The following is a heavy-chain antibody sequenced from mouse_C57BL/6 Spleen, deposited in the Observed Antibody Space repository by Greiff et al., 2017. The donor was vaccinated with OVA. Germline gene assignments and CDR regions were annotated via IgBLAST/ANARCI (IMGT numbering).Heavy chain of an antibody. J-gene: IGHJ2*01. Sequence: QVQLQQSGPELVKPGASVKISCKASGYSFTSYYIHWVKQRPGQGLEWIGWIYPGSGNTKYNEKFKGKATLTADTSSSTAYMQLSSLTSEDSAVYYWARSAPGFDYWGQGTTLTVSS. CDR3: ARSAPGFDY. CDR2: IYPGSGNT. CDR1: GYSFTSYY. V-gene: IGHV1-66*01.